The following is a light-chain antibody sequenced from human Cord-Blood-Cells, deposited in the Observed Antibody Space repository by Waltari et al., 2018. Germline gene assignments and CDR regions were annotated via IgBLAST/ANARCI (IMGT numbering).Light chain of an antibody. V-gene: IGKV4-1*01. J-gene: IGKJ5*01. Sequence: DIVMTQSTDSLAVSLGERVTINCKSSQSVLYSSNNKNYLAWYQQKPGQPPKLLIYWASTRESGVPDRFSGSGSGTDFTLTISSLQAEDVAVYYCQQYYSTPPITFGQGTRLEIK. CDR2: WAS. CDR1: QSVLYSSNNKNY. CDR3: QQYYSTPPIT.